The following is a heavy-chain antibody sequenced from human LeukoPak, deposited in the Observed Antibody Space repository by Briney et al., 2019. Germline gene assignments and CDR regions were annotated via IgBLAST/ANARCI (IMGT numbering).Heavy chain of an antibody. Sequence: PSETLSLTCTVSGGSISSGGYYWSWIRQHPGKGLEWIGYIYYSGSTNYNPSLKSRVTISVDTSKNQFSLKLSSVTAADTAVYYCARVGGTNYYYYGMDAWGQGTTVTVSS. J-gene: IGHJ6*02. CDR2: IYYSGST. CDR1: GGSISSGGYY. V-gene: IGHV4-61*08. CDR3: ARVGGTNYYYYGMDA. D-gene: IGHD1-26*01.